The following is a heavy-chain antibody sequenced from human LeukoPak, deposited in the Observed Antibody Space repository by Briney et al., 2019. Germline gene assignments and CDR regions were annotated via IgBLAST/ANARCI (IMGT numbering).Heavy chain of an antibody. CDR1: GFTFSNYA. D-gene: IGHD1-26*01. CDR2: ISTGGGTT. CDR3: ARDLSGSYVFDY. V-gene: IGHV3-23*01. J-gene: IGHJ4*02. Sequence: GGSLRLSCAASGFTFSNYAMSWVRQAPGKGLEWVSAISTGGGTTYYADSVKGRFTISRDNSKNTLYLQMNSLRAEDTALYYCARDLSGSYVFDYWGQGTLVTVSS.